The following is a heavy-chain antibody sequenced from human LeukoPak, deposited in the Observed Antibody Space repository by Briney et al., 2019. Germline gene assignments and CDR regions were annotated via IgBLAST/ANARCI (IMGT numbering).Heavy chain of an antibody. V-gene: IGHV1-2*02. J-gene: IGHJ5*02. CDR3: ARESYCSSTSCYAGGVGSANWFDP. CDR2: INPNSGGT. Sequence: GASVKVSCKASGYTFTGYYMHWVRQAPGQGLEWMGWINPNSGGTNYAQKFQGRVTMTRDTSISTAYMELSRLRSDDTAVYYCARESYCSSTSCYAGGVGSANWFDPWGQGTLVTVSS. CDR1: GYTFTGYY. D-gene: IGHD2-2*01.